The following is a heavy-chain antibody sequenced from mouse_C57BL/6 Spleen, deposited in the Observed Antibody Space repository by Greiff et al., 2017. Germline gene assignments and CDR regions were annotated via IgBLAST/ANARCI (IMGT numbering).Heavy chain of an antibody. V-gene: IGHV5-16*01. CDR3: ARVGRLRYAMDY. J-gene: IGHJ4*01. D-gene: IGHD3-2*02. CDR2: INYDGSST. Sequence: EVQLVESEGGLVQPGSSMKLSCTASGFTFSDYYMAWVRQVPEKGLEWVANINYDGSSTYYLDSLKSRFIISRDNAKNILYLQMSSLKSEDTATYYCARVGRLRYAMDYWGQGTSVTVSS. CDR1: GFTFSDYY.